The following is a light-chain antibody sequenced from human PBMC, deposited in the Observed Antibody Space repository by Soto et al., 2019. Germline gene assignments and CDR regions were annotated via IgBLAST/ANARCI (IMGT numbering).Light chain of an antibody. CDR1: QGISND. Sequence: DIQMTQSPSSLSASVGDRVTITCRASQGISNDLAWYQQKPGKVPNLLIYDASTLEPGIPSRFSGSGSGTDFPLTISRLQPEDVATYFCQKYNRASGRTFGGGTKVGIK. CDR3: QKYNRASGRT. J-gene: IGKJ4*01. V-gene: IGKV1-27*01. CDR2: DAS.